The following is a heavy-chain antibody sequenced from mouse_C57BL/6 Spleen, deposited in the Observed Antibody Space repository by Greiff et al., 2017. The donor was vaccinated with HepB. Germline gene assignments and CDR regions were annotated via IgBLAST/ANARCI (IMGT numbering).Heavy chain of an antibody. V-gene: IGHV5-4*01. CDR1: GFTFSSYA. CDR3: AREDYGSSLWYFDV. D-gene: IGHD1-1*01. Sequence: EVKLVESGGGLVKPGGSLKLSCAASGFTFSSYAMSWVRQTPEKRLEWVATISDGGSYTYYPDNVKGRFTISRDNAKNNLYLQMSHRKSEDTAMYYCAREDYGSSLWYFDVWGTGTTVTVSS. J-gene: IGHJ1*03. CDR2: ISDGGSYT.